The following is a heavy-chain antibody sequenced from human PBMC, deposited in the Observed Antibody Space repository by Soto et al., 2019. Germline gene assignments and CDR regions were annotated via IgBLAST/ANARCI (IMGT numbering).Heavy chain of an antibody. CDR1: GGSISSGGYY. CDR2: IYYSGST. J-gene: IGHJ6*03. Sequence: PSETLSFTCTVSGGSISSGGYYWSWIRQPPGKGLEWIGYIYYSGSTNYNPSLKSRVTISVDTSKNQFSLKLSSVTAADTAVYYCARAGETAYYYYYMDVWGKGTTVTVSS. V-gene: IGHV4-61*08. D-gene: IGHD3-16*01. CDR3: ARAGETAYYYYYMDV.